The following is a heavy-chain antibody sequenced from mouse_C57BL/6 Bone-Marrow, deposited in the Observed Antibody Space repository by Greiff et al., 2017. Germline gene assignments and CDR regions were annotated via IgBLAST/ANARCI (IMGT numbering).Heavy chain of an antibody. D-gene: IGHD1-1*01. CDR3: AICYYGSSLWWYFDV. J-gene: IGHJ1*03. CDR1: GYTFTSYW. V-gene: IGHV1-64*01. CDR2: IHPNSGST. Sequence: QVQLQQPGAELVKPGASVKLSCKASGYTFTSYWMHWVKQRPGQGLEWIGMIHPNSGSTKYNEKFKSKATLTVDKSSSTAYMPLSSLTSEDSAVYSCAICYYGSSLWWYFDVWGTGTTVTVSS.